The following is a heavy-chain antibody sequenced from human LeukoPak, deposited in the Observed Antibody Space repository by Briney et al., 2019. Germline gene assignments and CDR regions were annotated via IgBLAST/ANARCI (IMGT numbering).Heavy chain of an antibody. CDR1: GGSISSFY. Sequence: SETLSLTCSVSGGSISSFYCSWIRQPPGKGLEWIGYTSYSGNTNYNPSLKSRVTMPVDTSRKQFSLRLTSVTAADTAVYYCTRAPRKAWFDPWGQGTLVTVSS. CDR2: TSYSGNT. J-gene: IGHJ5*02. D-gene: IGHD1-14*01. V-gene: IGHV4-59*01. CDR3: TRAPRKAWFDP.